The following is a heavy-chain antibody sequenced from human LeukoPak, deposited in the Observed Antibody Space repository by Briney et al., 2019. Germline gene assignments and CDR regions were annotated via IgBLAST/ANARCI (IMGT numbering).Heavy chain of an antibody. CDR3: ARSSLSSILGAVAAFGY. V-gene: IGHV2-5*02. D-gene: IGHD6-19*01. Sequence: SGPTLVKPTQTLTLTCTFSGFSLSTRGVGVGWIRQPPGKALEWLALIYWDDDKRCSPSLQSRLTIIKDTSKNRVVLTMTNMDPVDTATYYCARSSLSSILGAVAAFGYWGQGTLVTVSS. CDR2: IYWDDDK. CDR1: GFSLSTRGVG. J-gene: IGHJ4*02.